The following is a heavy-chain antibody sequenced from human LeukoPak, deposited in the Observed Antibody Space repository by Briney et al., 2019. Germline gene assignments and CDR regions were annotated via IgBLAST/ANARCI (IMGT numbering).Heavy chain of an antibody. CDR3: AKELGYCSGGSCYSPGYYFDY. V-gene: IGHV3-23*01. D-gene: IGHD2-15*01. Sequence: PGGSLRLSCAASGFTFSSYAMSWVRQAPGKGLELVSAISGSGGSTYYADSVKGRFTISRDNSKNTLYLQMNSLRAEDTAVYYCAKELGYCSGGSCYSPGYYFDYWGQGTLVTVSS. J-gene: IGHJ4*02. CDR1: GFTFSSYA. CDR2: ISGSGGST.